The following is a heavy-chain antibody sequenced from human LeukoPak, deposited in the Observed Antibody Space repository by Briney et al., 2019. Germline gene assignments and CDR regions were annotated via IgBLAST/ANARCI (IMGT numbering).Heavy chain of an antibody. J-gene: IGHJ4*02. CDR3: VREKAASAY. D-gene: IGHD6-25*01. V-gene: IGHV3-11*01. CDR2: ISNSGSTI. CDR1: GFTLSDYY. Sequence: GGSLRLSCAASGFTLSDYYMSWIRQAPGKGLEWVGYISNSGSTIYYADSVRGRFTISRANAKNSLYLQMSSLRAEDTAVYYCVREKAASAYWGQGTLVTVSS.